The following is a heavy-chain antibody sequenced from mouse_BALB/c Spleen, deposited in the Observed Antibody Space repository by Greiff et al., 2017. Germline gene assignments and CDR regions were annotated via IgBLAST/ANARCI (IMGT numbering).Heavy chain of an antibody. CDR2: ISDGGSYT. CDR1: GFTFSDYY. D-gene: IGHD2-1*01. Sequence: DVHLVESGGGLVKPGGSLKLSCAASGFTFSDYYMYWVRQTPEKRLEWVATISDGGSYTYYPDSVKGRFTISRDNAKNNLYLQMSSLKSEDTAMYYCARDRDGNYFDYWGQGTTLTVSS. J-gene: IGHJ2*01. V-gene: IGHV5-4*02. CDR3: ARDRDGNYFDY.